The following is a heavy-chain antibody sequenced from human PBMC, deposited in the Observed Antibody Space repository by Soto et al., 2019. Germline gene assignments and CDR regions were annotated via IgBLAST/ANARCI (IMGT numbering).Heavy chain of an antibody. CDR3: ATWAMLRGVS. V-gene: IGHV3-74*01. D-gene: IGHD3-10*01. Sequence: GGSLRLSCAASGFTFSSYWMHWVRQAPGKGLEWVARINSDGSSRSYADSVKGRFTISRDNTKNTVYLQMTSLRADETAVYYCATWAMLRGVSWGQGTLVTVSS. J-gene: IGHJ4*02. CDR1: GFTFSSYW. CDR2: INSDGSSR.